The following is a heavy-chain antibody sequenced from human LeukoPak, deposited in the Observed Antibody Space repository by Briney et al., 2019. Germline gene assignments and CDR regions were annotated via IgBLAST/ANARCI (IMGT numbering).Heavy chain of an antibody. CDR3: ASPSRGGWSHPLDY. V-gene: IGHV3-30*01. Sequence: GGSLRLSCAASGFTFSSYTVHWVRQAPGKGLDWVAVMSNDGSNKYYADSVKGRFTISRDNTKNTLYLQMNSLRAEDTAVYYCASPSRGGWSHPLDYWGQGTLVTVSS. D-gene: IGHD6-19*01. CDR1: GFTFSSYT. J-gene: IGHJ4*02. CDR2: MSNDGSNK.